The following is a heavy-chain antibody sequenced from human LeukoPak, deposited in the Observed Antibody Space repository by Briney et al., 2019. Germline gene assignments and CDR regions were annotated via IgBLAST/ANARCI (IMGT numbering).Heavy chain of an antibody. D-gene: IGHD2-15*01. J-gene: IGHJ3*02. V-gene: IGHV3-21*01. CDR3: ARGVVPAAFDI. CDR2: IKNDSSHI. CDR1: RFIFSAYS. Sequence: PGGSLRLSCAASRFIFSAYSMNWVRQAPGKGLEWVSSIKNDSSHISYANLVRGRITLFRDNGQNSLYPQLNSLRAQPTAVYYFARGVVPAAFDIWGQGAMVTVSS.